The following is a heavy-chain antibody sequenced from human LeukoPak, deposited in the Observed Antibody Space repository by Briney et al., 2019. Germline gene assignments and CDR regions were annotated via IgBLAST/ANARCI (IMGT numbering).Heavy chain of an antibody. J-gene: IGHJ4*02. V-gene: IGHV1-2*06. D-gene: IGHD3-22*01. CDR1: GYTFTGYY. CDR3: ANLCLYYYDSSGYCFDY. CDR2: INPNSGGT. Sequence: ASVKVSCKASGYTFTGYYMHWVRQAPGQGLEWMGRINPNSGGTNYAQKFQGRVTMTRDTSISTAYMELSRPRSDDTAVYYCANLCLYYYDSSGYCFDYWGQGTLVTVSS.